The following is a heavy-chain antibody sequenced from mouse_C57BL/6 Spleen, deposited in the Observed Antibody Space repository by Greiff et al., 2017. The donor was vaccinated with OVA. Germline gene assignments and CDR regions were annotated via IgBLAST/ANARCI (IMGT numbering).Heavy chain of an antibody. CDR3: ARTDYSPYYYAMDY. J-gene: IGHJ4*01. D-gene: IGHD2-4*01. CDR2: ISSGSSTI. CDR1: GFTFSDYG. V-gene: IGHV5-17*01. Sequence: EVKVVESGGGLVKPGGSLKLSCAASGFTFSDYGMHWVRQAPEKGLEWVAYISSGSSTIYYADTVKGRFTISRDNAKNTLFLQMTSLRSEDTAMYYCARTDYSPYYYAMDYWGQGTSVTVSS.